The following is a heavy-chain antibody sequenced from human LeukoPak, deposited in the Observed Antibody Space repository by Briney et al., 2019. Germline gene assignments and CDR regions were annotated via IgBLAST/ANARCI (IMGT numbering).Heavy chain of an antibody. V-gene: IGHV1-3*01. Sequence: ASVKVSCKASGYTFTSYAMHWVRQAPGQRLEWMGWINAGNGNTKYSQKFQGRVTITRDTSASTAYMEPSSLRSEDTAVYYCARDPSGGAYYTYNWFDPWGQGTLVTVS. J-gene: IGHJ5*02. CDR3: ARDPSGGAYYTYNWFDP. D-gene: IGHD3-3*01. CDR1: GYTFTSYA. CDR2: INAGNGNT.